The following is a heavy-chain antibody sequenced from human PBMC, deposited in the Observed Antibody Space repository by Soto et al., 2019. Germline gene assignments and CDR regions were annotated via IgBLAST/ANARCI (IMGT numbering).Heavy chain of an antibody. V-gene: IGHV1-69*06. CDR3: ARDPSKYNRNDWGAFDI. J-gene: IGHJ3*02. CDR2: IIPMFGTA. CDR1: GHTFSTYG. Sequence: GASVKVSCKGSGHTFSTYGISWVRQAPGHGLEWMGGIIPMFGTANYAQKFQGRVTFIADKSTSTVYMELSSLRPEDTALYYCARDPSKYNRNDWGAFDIWGQGTMVTVSS. D-gene: IGHD1-20*01.